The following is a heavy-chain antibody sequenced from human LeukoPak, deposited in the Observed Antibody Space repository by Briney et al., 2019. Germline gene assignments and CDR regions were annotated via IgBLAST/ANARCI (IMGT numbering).Heavy chain of an antibody. J-gene: IGHJ4*02. CDR1: GFTFGDYA. Sequence: GGSLRLSCTVTGFTFGDYATSWVRQAPGKGLEWVAFIRSKAYGETTEYAASVKGRFTISRDDSKGIAYLQMNSLKTEDTAVYYCTRDAVAFDHWGQGALVTVSS. CDR2: IRSKAYGETT. D-gene: IGHD2-15*01. V-gene: IGHV3-49*04. CDR3: TRDAVAFDH.